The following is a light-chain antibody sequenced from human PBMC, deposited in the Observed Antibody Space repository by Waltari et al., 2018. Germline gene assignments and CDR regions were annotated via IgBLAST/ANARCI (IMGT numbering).Light chain of an antibody. J-gene: IGLJ2*01. V-gene: IGLV2-14*03. CDR3: SSYTSSSTLGGVV. CDR1: SSDVGGYNY. CDR2: DVS. Sequence: QSALTQPASVSGSPGQSITISCTGTSSDVGGYNYVSWYQQHPGKAPKLMIYDVSNRPSVVSNRFSGSKFGNTASLTISGLQAEDEADYYCSSYTSSSTLGGVVFGGGTKLTVL.